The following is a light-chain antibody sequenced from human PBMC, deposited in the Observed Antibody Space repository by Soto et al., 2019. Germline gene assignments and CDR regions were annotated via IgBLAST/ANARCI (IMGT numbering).Light chain of an antibody. CDR3: QHYDNGPPLT. CDR2: GAS. Sequence: VVMPQYPATLSVYPGERVNISCRASQSVISHLAWYLQKPGQAPRLLIYGASTTATGIPARFSGSGSGTEVSLTISRRQSEDAAAYYCQHYDNGPPLTVGGGTKFEI. CDR1: QSVISH. V-gene: IGKV3-15*01. J-gene: IGKJ4*01.